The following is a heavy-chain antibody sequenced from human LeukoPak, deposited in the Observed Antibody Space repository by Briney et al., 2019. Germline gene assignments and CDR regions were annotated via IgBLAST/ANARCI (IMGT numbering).Heavy chain of an antibody. D-gene: IGHD6-19*01. CDR3: ARVELLGSSGWPFDY. J-gene: IGHJ4*02. CDR1: GASVSSGSSY. V-gene: IGHV4-61*01. CDR2: IYYSGST. Sequence: SETLSLTCTVSGASVSSGSSYWTWIRQPPGKGLEWIGYIYYSGSTHYNPSLKSRVTLSVDTSKNQFSLKLSSVTAADTAVYYCARVELLGSSGWPFDYWGQGTLVTVSS.